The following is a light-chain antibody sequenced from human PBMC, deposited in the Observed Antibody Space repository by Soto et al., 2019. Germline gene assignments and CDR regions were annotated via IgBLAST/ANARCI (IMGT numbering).Light chain of an antibody. Sequence: QSVLTQPASVSGSPGQSITISCTGTSSDVGGYDYVSWYQLHPGKAPKLMVCEVTNRPSGVSNRFSGSKSGNTASLTISGLQAEDEADYFCSTYSISTAYVFGTGTKVTVL. CDR2: EVT. J-gene: IGLJ1*01. V-gene: IGLV2-14*01. CDR3: STYSISTAYV. CDR1: SSDVGGYDY.